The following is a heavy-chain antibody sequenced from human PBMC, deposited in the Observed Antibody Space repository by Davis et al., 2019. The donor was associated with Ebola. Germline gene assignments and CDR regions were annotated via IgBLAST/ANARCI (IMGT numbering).Heavy chain of an antibody. CDR3: RLVLGEQWLVDYYYYGMDV. D-gene: IGHD6-19*01. CDR1: GGSFSGYY. J-gene: IGHJ6*02. CDR2: IYHSGST. Sequence: SETLSLTCAVYGGSFSGYYWSWIRQPPGKGLEWIGEIYHSGSTNYNPSLKSRVTISVDTSKNQFSLKLSSVTAADTAVYYCRLVLGEQWLVDYYYYGMDVWGQGTTVTVSS. V-gene: IGHV4-34*01.